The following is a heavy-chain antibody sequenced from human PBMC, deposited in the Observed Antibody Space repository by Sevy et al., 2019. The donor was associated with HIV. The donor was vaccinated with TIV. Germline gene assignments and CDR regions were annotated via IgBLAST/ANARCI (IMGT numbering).Heavy chain of an antibody. J-gene: IGHJ3*02. D-gene: IGHD4-17*01. Sequence: SETLSLTCTVPGGSISSSDYYWSWIRQPPGKGLEWIGYISYSGNTYYSPSLKSRVTISGDTSQDQFSLKLGSVTAADTAVYYCARRLYGDYSDAFDIWGQGTVVTVSS. CDR3: ARRLYGDYSDAFDI. CDR1: GGSISSSDYY. CDR2: ISYSGNT. V-gene: IGHV4-30-4*01.